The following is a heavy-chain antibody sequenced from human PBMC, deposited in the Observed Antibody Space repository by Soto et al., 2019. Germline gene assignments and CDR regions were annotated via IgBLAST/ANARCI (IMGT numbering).Heavy chain of an antibody. CDR3: ASSVLATSTMNYFDL. CDR1: GYSFSNFW. D-gene: IGHD2-8*01. CDR2: IYPDDSDT. V-gene: IGHV5-51*01. J-gene: IGHJ4*02. Sequence: PGESLKISCQASGYSFSNFWIAWVRQMPGEGLEWLGIIYPDDSDTRYSPSFLGQVTISADKSIKTTYLQWSSLKASDTAIYFCASSVLATSTMNYFDLWGQGALVTVSS.